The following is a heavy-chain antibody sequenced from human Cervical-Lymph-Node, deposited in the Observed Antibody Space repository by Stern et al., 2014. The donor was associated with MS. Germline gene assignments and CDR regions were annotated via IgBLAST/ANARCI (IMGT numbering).Heavy chain of an antibody. Sequence: QVQLVQSGPGLVKPSGTLSLTCVVSSGSINNNHWWIWVRQAPGKGLECIGVVFRSGRTNYNSSLKSRVTMSIGRSKNQFSLTLTSVTAADTAMYYCARKSHSHGWYYIDDWGLGILVTVSS. CDR2: VFRSGRT. D-gene: IGHD6-19*01. CDR3: ARKSHSHGWYYIDD. J-gene: IGHJ4*02. V-gene: IGHV4-4*02. CDR1: SGSINNNHW.